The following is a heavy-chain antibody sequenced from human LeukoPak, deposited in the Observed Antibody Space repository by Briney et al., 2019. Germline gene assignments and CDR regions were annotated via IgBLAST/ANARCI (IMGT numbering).Heavy chain of an antibody. Sequence: PSETLSLTCTVSGGSISSYYWSWIRQPAGKGLEWIGRIYTSGSTNYNPSLKSRVTMSVDTSKNQFSLKLSSVTAADTAAYYCAREDGDIVVVPAAIKGGYYYYYMDVWGKGTTVTVSS. CDR3: AREDGDIVVVPAAIKGGYYYYYMDV. D-gene: IGHD2-2*01. CDR2: IYTSGST. CDR1: GGSISSYY. J-gene: IGHJ6*03. V-gene: IGHV4-4*07.